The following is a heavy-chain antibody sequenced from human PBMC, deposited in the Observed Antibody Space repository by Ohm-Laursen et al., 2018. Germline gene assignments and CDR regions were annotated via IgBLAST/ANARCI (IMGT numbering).Heavy chain of an antibody. CDR3: EGKGPQQLY. V-gene: IGHV3-23*01. CDR1: GFTFSDYY. D-gene: IGHD6-13*01. CDR2: ITVNGDNT. Sequence: GSLRLSCAASGFTFSDYYMSWIRQAPGKGLGWVSAITVNGDNTFYADSVKGRFTISRDNSKNTLYLQMNSLTAEDTAAYYCEGKGPQQLYWGQGTLVTVSS. J-gene: IGHJ4*02.